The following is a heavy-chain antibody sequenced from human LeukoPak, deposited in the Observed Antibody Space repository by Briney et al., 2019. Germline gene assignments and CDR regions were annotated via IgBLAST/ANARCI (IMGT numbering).Heavy chain of an antibody. J-gene: IGHJ4*02. CDR2: IYYSGST. V-gene: IGHV4-59*11. D-gene: IGHD1-26*01. CDR3: ARELNPYSGSYYLGY. CDR1: GGSISSHY. Sequence: SETLSLTCTASGGSISSHYWSWIRQPPGKGLEWIGYIYYSGSTNYNPSLKSRVTISVDTSKNQFSLKLSSVTAADTAVYYCARELNPYSGSYYLGYWGQGTLVTVSS.